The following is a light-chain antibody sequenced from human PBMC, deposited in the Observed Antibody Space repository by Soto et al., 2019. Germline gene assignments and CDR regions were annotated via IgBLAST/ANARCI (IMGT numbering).Light chain of an antibody. CDR3: QQYNNWPPLT. Sequence: EIVMTQYPATLSVSPGERATLSCRASQSVSSNLAWYQQKPGQAPRLLIYGASTRATGIPARFSGSGSGTEFTLTISSLQSEDFAVYYCQQYNNWPPLTFGGGTKVDI. V-gene: IGKV3-15*01. CDR1: QSVSSN. J-gene: IGKJ4*01. CDR2: GAS.